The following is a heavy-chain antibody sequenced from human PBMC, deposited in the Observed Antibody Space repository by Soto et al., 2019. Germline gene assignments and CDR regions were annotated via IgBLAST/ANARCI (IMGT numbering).Heavy chain of an antibody. CDR2: IDWEDNK. V-gene: IGHV2-70*01. CDR3: ARGFIPLAGTTAVHFDF. Sequence: SGPTLVNPTQTLTLTCSFSGFSLSPSGMCRSWIRQPPGKALEWLAVIDWEDNKYYIPSLKTRLTISKDTSKNLVVLTMTNVDPIDTATYYCARGFIPLAGTTAVHFDFWGQGTQVTVSS. CDR1: GFSLSPSGMC. J-gene: IGHJ4*02. D-gene: IGHD6-19*01.